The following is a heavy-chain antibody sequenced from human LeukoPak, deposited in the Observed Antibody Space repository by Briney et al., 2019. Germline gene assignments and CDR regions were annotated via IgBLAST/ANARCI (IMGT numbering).Heavy chain of an antibody. CDR3: ARLLPASRHYFDY. CDR2: MYSDSRT. V-gene: IGHV3-66*04. J-gene: IGHJ4*02. Sequence: GGSLRLSCAASGITVSSNYMSWVRQAPGKGLEWVSVMYSDSRTYYADSVKGRFTISRDTYNNALYLQMNSLRVEDTAVYHCARLLPASRHYFDYWGRGTPVTVSS. D-gene: IGHD6-6*01. CDR1: GITVSSNY.